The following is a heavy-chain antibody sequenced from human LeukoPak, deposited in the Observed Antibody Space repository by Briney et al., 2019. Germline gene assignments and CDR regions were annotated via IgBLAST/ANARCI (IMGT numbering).Heavy chain of an antibody. CDR3: ARDNSVEDTAWWFDP. CDR1: RYTFTSYY. J-gene: IGHJ5*02. D-gene: IGHD4-23*01. Sequence: APVKVSCKASRYTFTSYYMHWVRQAPGQGLEWMGIINPSGGSTSYAQKFQGRVTMTRDMSTSTDYMELSSLRSEDTAVYYCARDNSVEDTAWWFDPWGQGTLVTVSS. CDR2: INPSGGST. V-gene: IGHV1-46*01.